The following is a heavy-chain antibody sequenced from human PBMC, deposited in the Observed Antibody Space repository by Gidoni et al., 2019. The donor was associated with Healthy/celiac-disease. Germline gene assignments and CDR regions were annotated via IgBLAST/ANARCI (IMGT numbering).Heavy chain of an antibody. J-gene: IGHJ4*02. V-gene: IGHV3-21*01. CDR2: ISSSNSYI. CDR3: ARGEVGADPLDY. Sequence: EVQLVESGGGMVKPGGSLRLSCADSGFTFSSYSMNWVRQAPGKGLEWISSISSSNSYIYYADSVKGRFTISRENAKNSLYLQMNSLRAEDTAVYYCARGEVGADPLDYWGQGTLVTVSS. CDR1: GFTFSSYS. D-gene: IGHD1-26*01.